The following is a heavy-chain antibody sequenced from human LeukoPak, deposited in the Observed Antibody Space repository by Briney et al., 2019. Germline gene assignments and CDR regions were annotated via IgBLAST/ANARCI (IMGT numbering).Heavy chain of an antibody. V-gene: IGHV3-20*04. D-gene: IGHD1-7*01. CDR2: INWNGGST. CDR1: GFTFDDYG. CDR3: ARVSRPGNYWVVAYYFDY. J-gene: IGHJ4*02. Sequence: PGGSLRLSCAASGFTFDDYGMSWVRQAPGKGLEWVSGINWNGGSTGYADSVKGRFTISRDNAKNSLYLQMNSLRAEDTALYYCARVSRPGNYWVVAYYFDYWGRGTLVTVSS.